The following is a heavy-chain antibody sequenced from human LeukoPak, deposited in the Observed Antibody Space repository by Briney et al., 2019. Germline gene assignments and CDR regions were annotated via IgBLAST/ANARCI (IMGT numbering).Heavy chain of an antibody. CDR2: ISGSGGST. CDR3: AKETSRGTSGSPPDI. J-gene: IGHJ3*02. Sequence: PGGSLRLSCAASGFTFSSYAMSWVRQAPGKGLEWVSAISGSGGSTYYADSVKGRFTISRDNSRNTLDLQMNSLRVEDTAVYYCAKETSRGTSGSPPDIWGQGTMVTVSS. D-gene: IGHD3-10*01. V-gene: IGHV3-23*01. CDR1: GFTFSSYA.